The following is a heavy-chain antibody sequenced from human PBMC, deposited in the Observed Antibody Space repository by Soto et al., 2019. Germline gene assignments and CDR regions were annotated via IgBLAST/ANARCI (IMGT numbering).Heavy chain of an antibody. D-gene: IGHD5-18*01. J-gene: IGHJ4*02. V-gene: IGHV3-15*01. CDR2: IKSKTDGGTA. CDR1: GFTFGNAW. Sequence: EVQLVESGGGLVKPGGSLRLSCAASGFTFGNAWMNWVRQTPGKGLEWVGRIKSKTDGGTADYAAPVKGRFTISRDDSKNALYLQMTSLKTEDTAVYYCTTDRGHMYDFDYWGQGTLVPVSS. CDR3: TTDRGHMYDFDY.